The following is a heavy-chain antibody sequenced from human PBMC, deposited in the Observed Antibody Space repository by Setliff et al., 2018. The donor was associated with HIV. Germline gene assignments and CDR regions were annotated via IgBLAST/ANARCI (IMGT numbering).Heavy chain of an antibody. CDR2: VYYSGST. D-gene: IGHD6-19*01. V-gene: IGHV4-39*01. CDR3: ARRSGWSEDY. Sequence: SETLSLTCTVSGGSITSNDHFWAWVRQSPGKGLEWIGSVYYSGSTFQNPSLKSRVTLSVDTSKNQFSLRLSSVTAADTAVYYCARRSGWSEDYWGQGTLVTVSS. CDR1: GGSITSNDHF. J-gene: IGHJ4*02.